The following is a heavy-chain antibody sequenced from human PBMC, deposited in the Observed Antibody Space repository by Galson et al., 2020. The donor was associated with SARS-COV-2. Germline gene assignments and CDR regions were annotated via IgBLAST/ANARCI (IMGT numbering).Heavy chain of an antibody. Sequence: SETLSLTCTVSGGSISSGDYYWSWIRQPPGKGLEWIGYIYYSGSTYYNPSLKSRVTISVDTSKNQFSLKLSSVTAADTAVYYCAREETTSCFFGIWFDPWGQGTLVTVSS. V-gene: IGHV4-30-4*01. CDR2: IYYSGST. D-gene: IGHD1-7*01. J-gene: IGHJ5*02. CDR1: GGSISSGDYY. CDR3: AREETTSCFFGIWFDP.